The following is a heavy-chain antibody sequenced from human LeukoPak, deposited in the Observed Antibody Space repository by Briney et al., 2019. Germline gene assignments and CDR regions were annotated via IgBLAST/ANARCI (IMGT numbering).Heavy chain of an antibody. CDR1: AFTFSSYW. D-gene: IGHD3-22*01. Sequence: GGSLRLACAPSAFTFSSYWMHWDRQAPGKVLVWVSRINSDGSSTSYADSVKGRFTISRDNAKNTLYLQMNSLRAEETAVYYCARAGVTYYYDSTLDYWGQGTLVTVSS. J-gene: IGHJ4*02. V-gene: IGHV3-74*01. CDR2: INSDGSST. CDR3: ARAGVTYYYDSTLDY.